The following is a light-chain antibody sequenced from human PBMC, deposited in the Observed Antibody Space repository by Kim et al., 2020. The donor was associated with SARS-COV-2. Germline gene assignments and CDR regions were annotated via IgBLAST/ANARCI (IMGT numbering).Light chain of an antibody. Sequence: SYELTQPPSVSVSPAQTARITCSGHKLGDKYASWYQQKPGQSPVLVMYQNKKRPSGIPERFSGSNSGNTATLIISGTQAMDEADYYCQAWDISTLVFGGGTQLTVL. J-gene: IGLJ2*01. CDR3: QAWDISTLV. V-gene: IGLV3-1*01. CDR1: KLGDKY. CDR2: QNK.